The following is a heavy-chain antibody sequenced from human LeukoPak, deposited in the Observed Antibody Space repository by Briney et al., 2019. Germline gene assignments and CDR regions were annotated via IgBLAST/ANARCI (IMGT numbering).Heavy chain of an antibody. D-gene: IGHD2-15*01. CDR3: ATLGCSGGSCYAYFQL. CDR2: FDPEDGET. V-gene: IGHV1-24*01. J-gene: IGHJ1*01. Sequence: ASVKVSCKVSGYTLTELFMHWVRQAPGKGLEWWGGFDPEDGETIYAQKFQGRVTMTEDTSTDTDYMELSSLRSEDTAVYDCATLGCSGGSCYAYFQLWGQGTLVTVSS. CDR1: GYTLTELF.